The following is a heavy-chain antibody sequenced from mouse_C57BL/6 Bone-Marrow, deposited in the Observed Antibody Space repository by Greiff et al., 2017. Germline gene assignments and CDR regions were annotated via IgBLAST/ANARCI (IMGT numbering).Heavy chain of an antibody. Sequence: QVQLQQPGAELVKPGASVKLSCKASGYTFTNYWMHWVKQRPGQGLEWIGMMHPNGGSPDYNEKFKSEATLSVDQSSRTAYMELSSLTSEDSAVDYCARSYDYDDYTMDYWGQGTSVTVSS. D-gene: IGHD2-4*01. J-gene: IGHJ4*01. CDR2: MHPNGGSP. V-gene: IGHV1-64*01. CDR3: ARSYDYDDYTMDY. CDR1: GYTFTNYW.